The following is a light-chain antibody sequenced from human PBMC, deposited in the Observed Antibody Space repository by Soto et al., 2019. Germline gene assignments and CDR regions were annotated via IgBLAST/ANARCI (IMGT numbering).Light chain of an antibody. CDR2: GAS. J-gene: IGKJ5*01. CDR3: QQYRKRRPPIT. V-gene: IGKV3-15*01. Sequence: EIVMTQSPDTLSVSPGERATLSCRASQSVSSNLAWYQQKPGQAPRLLIYGASTRVTDVPARFSGSGSGTEFTLTISSLQSEDFAVYYCQQYRKRRPPITFGQGTRLEIK. CDR1: QSVSSN.